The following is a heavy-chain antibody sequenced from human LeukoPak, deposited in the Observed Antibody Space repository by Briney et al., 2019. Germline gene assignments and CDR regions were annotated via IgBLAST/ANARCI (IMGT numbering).Heavy chain of an antibody. D-gene: IGHD3-22*01. CDR1: WHTLTEFS. CDR3: ATVPYDSSGYTFDY. J-gene: IGHJ4*02. V-gene: IGHV1-24*01. Sequence: ASVKVSCKIYWHTLTEFSMHWVRQAPGKGREWMGGFDPEDGETIYAQKFQGRVTMTEDTSTDTAYMELSSLRSEDTAVYYCATVPYDSSGYTFDYWGQGTLVTVS. CDR2: FDPEDGET.